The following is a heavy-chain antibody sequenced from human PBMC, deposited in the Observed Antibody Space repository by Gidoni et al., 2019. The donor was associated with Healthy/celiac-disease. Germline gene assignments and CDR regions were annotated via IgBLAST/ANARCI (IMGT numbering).Heavy chain of an antibody. CDR2: IKQDGSEK. CDR1: GFTFSSYW. V-gene: IGHV3-7*01. D-gene: IGHD6-13*01. CDR3: ARDRHSSRSYYYYYYGMDV. Sequence: EVQLVESGGGLVQPGGSLSLSCAASGFTFSSYWMRWVRQAPGKGLEWVANIKQDGSEKYYVDSVKGRFTISRDNAKNSLYLQMNSLRAEDTAVYYCARDRHSSRSYYYYYYGMDVWGQGTTVTVSS. J-gene: IGHJ6*02.